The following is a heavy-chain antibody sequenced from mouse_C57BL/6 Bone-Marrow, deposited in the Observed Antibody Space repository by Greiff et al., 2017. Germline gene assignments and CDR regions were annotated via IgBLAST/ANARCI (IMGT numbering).Heavy chain of an antibody. V-gene: IGHV5-9*01. J-gene: IGHJ1*03. CDR2: ISGGGGNT. CDR3: ARLLRYWYFDV. CDR1: GFTFSGYT. Sequence: EVMLVESGGGLVKPGGSLKLSCEASGFTFSGYTMYWVRQTPEKRLEWVATISGGGGNTYYPDGVKGRFTISRDNAKNTLYLQMSRLRSEDTALYYCARLLRYWYFDVWGTGTTVTVSS. D-gene: IGHD1-1*01.